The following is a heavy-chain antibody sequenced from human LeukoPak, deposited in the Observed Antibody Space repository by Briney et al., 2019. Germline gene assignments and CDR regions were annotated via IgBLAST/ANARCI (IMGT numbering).Heavy chain of an antibody. CDR2: MNPNSGNT. J-gene: IGHJ5*02. CDR3: ARSARVAAARYNWFDP. Sequence: SVKVSCKASGYTFTSYDINWVRQATGQGLEWMGWMNPNSGNTGYAQKFQGRVTMTRNTSISTAYMELSSLRSEDTAVYYCARSARVAAARYNWFDPWGQGTLVIVSS. D-gene: IGHD6-13*01. V-gene: IGHV1-8*01. CDR1: GYTFTSYD.